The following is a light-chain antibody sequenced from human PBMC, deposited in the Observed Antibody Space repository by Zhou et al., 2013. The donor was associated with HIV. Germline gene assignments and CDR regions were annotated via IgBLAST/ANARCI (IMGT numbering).Light chain of an antibody. CDR3: QETYSNSRS. Sequence: IQLTQSPSSLSASVGDRVTITCRASQGISSYLAWYQQKPGKAPKLLIYAASTLQSGVPSRFSGSGFGTHFTLTISSLQPEDFASYYCQETYSNSRSFGQGTKLEI. CDR2: AAS. V-gene: IGKV1-39*01. CDR1: QGISSY. J-gene: IGKJ2*03.